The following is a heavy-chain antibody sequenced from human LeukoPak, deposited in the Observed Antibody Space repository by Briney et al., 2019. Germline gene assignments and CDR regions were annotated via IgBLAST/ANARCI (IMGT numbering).Heavy chain of an antibody. D-gene: IGHD2-15*01. CDR1: RFTFSGYA. CDR3: AREYRVVAASS. J-gene: IGHJ4*02. CDR2: ISYDGSNK. V-gene: IGHV3-30*04. Sequence: GGALTLSCAACRFTFSGYAMHWVRQAPRTGLEWGGVISYDGSNKYYADSVKGRVTISRDNFKNTQYLQMNSQRVEDTAVYYCAREYRVVAASSWGQRTLVTVFS.